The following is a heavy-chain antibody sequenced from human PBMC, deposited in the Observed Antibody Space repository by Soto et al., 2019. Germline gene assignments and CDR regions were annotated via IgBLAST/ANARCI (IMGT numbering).Heavy chain of an antibody. D-gene: IGHD3-22*01. J-gene: IGHJ4*02. CDR2: IYYSGST. CDR3: ARVVVITLHYYFDY. V-gene: IGHV4-31*03. Sequence: SETLSLTCTVSGGSISSGGYYWSWIRQHPGKGLEWIGYIYYSGSTYYNPSLKSRVTISVDTSKNQFSLKLSSVTAADTAVYYCARVVVITLHYYFDYWGQGTLVTVSS. CDR1: GGSISSGGYY.